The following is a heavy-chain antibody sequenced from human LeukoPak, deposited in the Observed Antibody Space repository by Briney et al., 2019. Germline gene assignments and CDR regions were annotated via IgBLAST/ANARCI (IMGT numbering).Heavy chain of an antibody. CDR3: AREESGGYFDY. CDR1: GYTFTNYY. V-gene: IGHV1-46*01. D-gene: IGHD2-8*02. Sequence: ASVKVSCKASGYTFTNYYMHWVRQAPGQGLEWMGLSDPTGSSTNYAQKFRGRVTMTRDTSTTTVYVELSSLRSEDTAVYYCAREESGGYFDYWGQGTLVTVSS. CDR2: SDPTGSST. J-gene: IGHJ4*02.